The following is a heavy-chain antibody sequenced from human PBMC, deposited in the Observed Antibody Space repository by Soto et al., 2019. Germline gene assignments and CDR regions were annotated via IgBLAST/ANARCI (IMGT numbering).Heavy chain of an antibody. CDR3: AKEEQWLVQHGVDY. D-gene: IGHD6-19*01. V-gene: IGHV3-23*01. Sequence: GGSLRLSCAASGFTFSRYAMSWVRQAPGKGLEWVSAISGSGGSTYYADSVKGRFTISRDNSKNTLYLQMNSLRAEDTAVYYCAKEEQWLVQHGVDYWGQGTLVTVSS. CDR2: ISGSGGST. J-gene: IGHJ4*02. CDR1: GFTFSRYA.